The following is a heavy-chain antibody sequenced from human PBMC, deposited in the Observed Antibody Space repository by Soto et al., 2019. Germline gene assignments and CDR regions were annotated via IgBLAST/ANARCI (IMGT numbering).Heavy chain of an antibody. Sequence: GGSPRLSCAASGVTFSSYSMNWVRQAPGQGLEWVSYISSSSSTIYYADSVEGRFTISRDNAKNSLYLQMNSLRAEDAAVYYCARGGYSYGPQGYYYYYMDVWGKGTTVTVSS. V-gene: IGHV3-48*01. CDR3: ARGGYSYGPQGYYYYYMDV. CDR2: ISSSSSTI. D-gene: IGHD5-18*01. J-gene: IGHJ6*03. CDR1: GVTFSSYS.